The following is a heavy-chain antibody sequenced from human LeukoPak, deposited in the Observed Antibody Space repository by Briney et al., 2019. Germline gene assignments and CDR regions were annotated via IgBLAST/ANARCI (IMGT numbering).Heavy chain of an antibody. CDR3: AKGNVPYYYGMDV. V-gene: IGHV3-23*01. D-gene: IGHD3-16*01. CDR2: ISGSGGST. CDR1: GFTFSSYA. Sequence: GGSLRLSCAASGFTFSSYAMSWVRQAPGKGLVWVSAISGSGGSTYYADSVKGRFTISRDNSKNTLYLQMNSLRAEDTAVYYCAKGNVPYYYGMDVWGQGTTVTVSS. J-gene: IGHJ6*02.